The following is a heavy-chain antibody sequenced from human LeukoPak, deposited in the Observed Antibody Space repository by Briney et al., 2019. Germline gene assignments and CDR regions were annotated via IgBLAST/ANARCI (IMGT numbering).Heavy chain of an antibody. Sequence: PSETLSLTCTVSGGSISSNDMSWLRQPPGKGLEWIGYIHNSGGTNYHPSLKSRVNTSEDTSKNQFSLKLSSVTAADAAVYYCARGVRAVVAYRYFDLWGGGSLVTVST. CDR2: IHNSGGT. V-gene: IGHV4-59*01. CDR3: ARGVRAVVAYRYFDL. J-gene: IGHJ2*01. CDR1: GGSISSND. D-gene: IGHD2-15*01.